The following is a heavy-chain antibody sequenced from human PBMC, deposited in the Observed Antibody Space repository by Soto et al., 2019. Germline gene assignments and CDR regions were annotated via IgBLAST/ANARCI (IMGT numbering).Heavy chain of an antibody. CDR1: GFTFSSYG. J-gene: IGHJ4*02. D-gene: IGHD3-10*01. V-gene: IGHV3-30*18. CDR2: ISYDGSNK. Sequence: GGSLRLSCAASGFTFSSYGMHWVRPAPGKGLEWVAVISYDGSNKYYVDSVKGRFTISRDNSKNTLYLQMNSLSAEDTAVYYCAKGYTMVRGLGPPFDYWGQGTLVTVSS. CDR3: AKGYTMVRGLGPPFDY.